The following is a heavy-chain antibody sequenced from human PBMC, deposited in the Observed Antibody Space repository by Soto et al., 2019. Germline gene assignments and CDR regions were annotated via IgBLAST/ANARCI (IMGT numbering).Heavy chain of an antibody. Sequence: GGSLRLSCAASGFTFSSYGMHWVRQAPGKGLEWVAVIWYDGSNKYYADSVKGRFTISRDNSKNTLYLQMNSLRAEDTAVYYCARESGNAPGSHMDVWGKGTTVTVSS. D-gene: IGHD2-8*01. CDR2: IWYDGSNK. J-gene: IGHJ6*03. CDR1: GFTFSSYG. CDR3: ARESGNAPGSHMDV. V-gene: IGHV3-33*01.